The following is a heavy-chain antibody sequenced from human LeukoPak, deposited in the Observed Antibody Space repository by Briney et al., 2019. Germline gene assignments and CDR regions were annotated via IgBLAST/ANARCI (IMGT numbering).Heavy chain of an antibody. CDR3: ARDVGYCSSTSCYDWFDP. Sequence: KSSETLSPTCTVSGGSISSYYWSWIRQPAGKGLEWIGRIYTSGSTNYNPSLKSRVTMSVDTSKNQFSLKLSSVTAADTAVYYCARDVGYCSSTSCYDWFDPWGQGTLVTVSS. D-gene: IGHD2-2*01. CDR1: GGSISSYY. V-gene: IGHV4-4*07. J-gene: IGHJ5*02. CDR2: IYTSGST.